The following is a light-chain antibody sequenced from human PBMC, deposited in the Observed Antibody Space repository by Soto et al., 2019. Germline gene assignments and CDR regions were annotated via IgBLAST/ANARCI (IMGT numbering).Light chain of an antibody. Sequence: DFQMTQSPSTLSASVGDRVAITCRASQSISNRLAWYQQKPGKAPKLLIYDASTLESGVPSRFSGSGSGTEFTLTISSLQPDDFATYYCQQYNSYSLFGQGTKLEIK. J-gene: IGKJ2*01. V-gene: IGKV1-5*01. CDR3: QQYNSYSL. CDR1: QSISNR. CDR2: DAS.